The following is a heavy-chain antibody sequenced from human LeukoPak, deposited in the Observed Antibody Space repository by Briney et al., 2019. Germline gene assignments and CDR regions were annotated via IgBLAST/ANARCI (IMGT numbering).Heavy chain of an antibody. D-gene: IGHD1-26*01. J-gene: IGHJ4*02. V-gene: IGHV3-23*01. CDR2: ISGSGGST. CDR1: GFTFSSYA. Sequence: PGGSLRLSCAASGFTFSSYAMSWVSQAPGKGLEWVSAISGSGGSTYYADSVKGRFTISRDNSKNTLYLQMNSLRAEDTAVYYCAKSANLVGAEYYFDYWGQGTLVTVSS. CDR3: AKSANLVGAEYYFDY.